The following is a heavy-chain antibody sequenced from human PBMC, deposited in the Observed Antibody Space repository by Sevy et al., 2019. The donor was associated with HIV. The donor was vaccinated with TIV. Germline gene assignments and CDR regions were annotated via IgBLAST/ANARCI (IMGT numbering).Heavy chain of an antibody. CDR1: GFTFSSYG. CDR2: ISYDGSNK. Sequence: GGSLRLSCAASGFTFSSYGMHWVRQAPGKGLEWVAVISYDGSNKYYADSVKGRFTISRDNSKNTLYLQMNSLRAEDTAVNYCAKQRGGYGDYSYGMDVWGQGTTVTVSS. J-gene: IGHJ6*02. V-gene: IGHV3-30*18. CDR3: AKQRGGYGDYSYGMDV. D-gene: IGHD4-17*01.